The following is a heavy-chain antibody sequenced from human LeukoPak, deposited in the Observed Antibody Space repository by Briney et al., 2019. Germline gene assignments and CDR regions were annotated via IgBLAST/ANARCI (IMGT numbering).Heavy chain of an antibody. V-gene: IGHV1-69*05. CDR3: AKHPLYSSGWYWVY. Sequence: ASVKVSCKASGGTFSSYAISWVRQAPGQGLEWMGGIIPIFGTANYAQKFQGRVTITTDESTSTAYMELSSLRSEDTAVYYCAKHPLYSSGWYWVYWGQGTLVTVSS. J-gene: IGHJ4*02. CDR1: GGTFSSYA. D-gene: IGHD6-19*01. CDR2: IIPIFGTA.